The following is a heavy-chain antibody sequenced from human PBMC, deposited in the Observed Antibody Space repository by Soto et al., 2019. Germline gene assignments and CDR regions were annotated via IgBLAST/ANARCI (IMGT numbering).Heavy chain of an antibody. J-gene: IGHJ2*01. V-gene: IGHV4-4*07. CDR3: VRDRADFSSTYYHYFSV. D-gene: IGHD6-13*01. Sequence: SETLSLTCKFSGTSVRHFYWSWIRQSAGKGLEWIGRIYSTGTTNFNPSLKSRLTMSMDMSKNQVSLNLTSVTAADTAVYYCVRDRADFSSTYYHYFSVWGRGTLGTVSS. CDR2: IYSTGTT. CDR1: GTSVRHFY.